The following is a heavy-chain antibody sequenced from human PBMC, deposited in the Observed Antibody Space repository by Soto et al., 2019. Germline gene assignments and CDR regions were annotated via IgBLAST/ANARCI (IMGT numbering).Heavy chain of an antibody. D-gene: IGHD6-13*01. CDR1: GFTFSSYG. J-gene: IGHJ4*02. Sequence: QVQLVESGGGVVQPGRSLRLSCAASGFTFSSYGMHWVRQAPGKGLEWVAVIWYDGSNKYYADSVKGRFTISRDNSKNTLYLQMNSLRAEDTAVYYCARDWGYSSSWYYVDYWGQGTLVTVSS. CDR3: ARDWGYSSSWYYVDY. V-gene: IGHV3-33*01. CDR2: IWYDGSNK.